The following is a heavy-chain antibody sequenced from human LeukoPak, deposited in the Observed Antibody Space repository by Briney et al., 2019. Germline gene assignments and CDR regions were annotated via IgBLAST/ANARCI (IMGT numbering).Heavy chain of an antibody. CDR2: IIPILGIA. CDR1: GGTFSSYT. J-gene: IGHJ4*02. CDR3: ARAQGVVVVAANYDY. Sequence: SVKVSCKASGGTFSSYTISWVRQAPGQGLEWMGRIIPILGIANYAQKLQGRVTITADKSTSTAYMELSSLRSEDTAVYYCARAQGVVVVAANYDYWGQGTLVTVSS. D-gene: IGHD2-15*01. V-gene: IGHV1-69*02.